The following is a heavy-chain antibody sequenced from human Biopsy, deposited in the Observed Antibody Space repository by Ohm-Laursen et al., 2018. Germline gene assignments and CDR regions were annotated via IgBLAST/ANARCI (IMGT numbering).Heavy chain of an antibody. D-gene: IGHD1-26*01. V-gene: IGHV1-69*13. CDR3: ARGPHSGSHSCFDY. J-gene: IGHJ4*02. CDR2: IIPMFGTA. Sequence: GASVKVSCNASGYPFITYAISWVRQAPGQGLEWMGGIIPMFGTANYAQMFQGRVTISADESTSTSYMELSSLTTEDTAIYYCARGPHSGSHSCFDYWGRGTLVTVSS. CDR1: GYPFITYA.